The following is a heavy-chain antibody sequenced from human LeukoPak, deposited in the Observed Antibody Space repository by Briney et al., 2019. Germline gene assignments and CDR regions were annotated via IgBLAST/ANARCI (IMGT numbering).Heavy chain of an antibody. CDR3: AKEGVNEGGAFDI. V-gene: IGHV3-30*02. Sequence: PGGSLRLSCAASGFTFSSYGMHWVRQAPGKGLEWVAFIRYDGSNKYYADSVKGRFTISGDNPKNTLYLQMNSLRAEDTAVYYCAKEGVNEGGAFDIWGQGTMVTVSS. CDR1: GFTFSSYG. CDR2: IRYDGSNK. J-gene: IGHJ3*02. D-gene: IGHD3-16*01.